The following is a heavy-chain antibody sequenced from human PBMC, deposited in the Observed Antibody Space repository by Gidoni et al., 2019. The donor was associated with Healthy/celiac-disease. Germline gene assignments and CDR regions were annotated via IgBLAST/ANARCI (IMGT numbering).Heavy chain of an antibody. J-gene: IGHJ4*02. D-gene: IGHD3-10*01. CDR2: ISSSGSTI. CDR3: ASFLELSSGIDY. V-gene: IGHV3-48*03. CDR1: GFTFSSYE. Sequence: EGQLVESGGGLVQPGGSLRPSCAASGFTFSSYEMNWVRQAPGKGLEWVSYISSSGSTIYYADAVKGRFTISRDNAKNSLYLQMNSLRAEDTAVYYCASFLELSSGIDYWGQGTLVTVSS.